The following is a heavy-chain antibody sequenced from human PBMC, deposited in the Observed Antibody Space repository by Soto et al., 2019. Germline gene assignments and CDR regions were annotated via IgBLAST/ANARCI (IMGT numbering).Heavy chain of an antibody. CDR1: GGSISSYY. V-gene: IGHV4-59*01. J-gene: IGHJ6*03. Sequence: SETLSLTCTVSGGSISSYYWSWIRQPPGKGLEWIGYIYYSGSTNYNPSLKSRVTISVDTSISTAYMELSRLRSDDTAVYYCARSKGGSSSSHSRYYYYYMDVWGKGTTVTVSS. D-gene: IGHD6-6*01. CDR3: ARSKGGSSSSHSRYYYYYMDV. CDR2: IYYSGST.